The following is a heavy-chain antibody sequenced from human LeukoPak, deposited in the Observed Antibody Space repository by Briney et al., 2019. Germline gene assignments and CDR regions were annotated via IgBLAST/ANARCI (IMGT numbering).Heavy chain of an antibody. CDR2: IKQDGSEK. Sequence: ETLSLTCAVYGGSFSGYYWGWIRQPPGKGLEWVANIKQDGSEKYYVDSVKGRFTISRDNAKNSLYLQMNSLRAEDTAVYYCARVVFGGPPGYWGQGTLVTVSS. CDR3: ARVVFGGPPGY. CDR1: GGSFSGYY. J-gene: IGHJ4*02. V-gene: IGHV3-7*01. D-gene: IGHD3-16*01.